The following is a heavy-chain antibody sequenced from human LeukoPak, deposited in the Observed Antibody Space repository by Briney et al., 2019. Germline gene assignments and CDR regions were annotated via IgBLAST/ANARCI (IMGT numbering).Heavy chain of an antibody. V-gene: IGHV3-7*01. Sequence: GGSLRLSCAVSGFTLSSYNMNWVRQAPGKGLEWVANIKQDGSEKYYVDSVKGRFTISRDNAKNSLYLQMNSLRAEDTAVYYCARDQSIHDYVWGSYRPFDYWGQGILVAVSS. D-gene: IGHD3-16*02. CDR2: IKQDGSEK. J-gene: IGHJ4*02. CDR3: ARDQSIHDYVWGSYRPFDY. CDR1: GFTLSSYN.